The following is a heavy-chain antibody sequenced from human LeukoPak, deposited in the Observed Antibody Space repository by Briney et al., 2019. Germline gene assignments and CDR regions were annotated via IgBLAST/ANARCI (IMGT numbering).Heavy chain of an antibody. V-gene: IGHV3-30*04. CDR1: GFTFSSYA. D-gene: IGHD6-19*01. CDR3: ARDNGFYFVAGTFDY. Sequence: GGSLRLSCAASGFTFSSYAMHWVRQALGKGLEWVAVISYDGSNKYYADSVKGRFTISRDNSKNTLYLQMNSLRAEDTAVYYCARDNGFYFVAGTFDYWGQGTLVTVSS. CDR2: ISYDGSNK. J-gene: IGHJ4*02.